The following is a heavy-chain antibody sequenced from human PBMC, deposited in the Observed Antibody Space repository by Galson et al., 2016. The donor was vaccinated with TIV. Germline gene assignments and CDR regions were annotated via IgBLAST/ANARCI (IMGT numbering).Heavy chain of an antibody. J-gene: IGHJ4*02. CDR2: IGGSGGSP. Sequence: SLRLSCAASGFTFGSYAMNLVRQAPGKGLEWVSSIGGSGGSPYYADSVKGRFTISRDSSKNTVFLQMNSLRAEDTAIYYCAKDRQWIPSTLDHWGQGTLVTVSS. V-gene: IGHV3-23*01. D-gene: IGHD5-18*01. CDR3: AKDRQWIPSTLDH. CDR1: GFTFGSYA.